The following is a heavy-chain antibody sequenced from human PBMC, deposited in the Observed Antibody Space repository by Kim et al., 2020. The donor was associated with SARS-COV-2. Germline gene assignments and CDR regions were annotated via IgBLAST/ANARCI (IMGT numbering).Heavy chain of an antibody. CDR2: IYPGDSDT. V-gene: IGHV5-51*01. J-gene: IGHJ6*02. CDR3: ARHVGYYDILTPRIYYYGMDV. D-gene: IGHD3-9*01. CDR1: GYSFTSYW. Sequence: VESLKISCKGSGYSFTSYWIGWVRQMPGKGLEWMGIIYPGDSDTRYSPSFQGQVTISADKSISTAYLQWSSLKASDTAMYYCARHVGYYDILTPRIYYYGMDVWGQGTTVTVSS.